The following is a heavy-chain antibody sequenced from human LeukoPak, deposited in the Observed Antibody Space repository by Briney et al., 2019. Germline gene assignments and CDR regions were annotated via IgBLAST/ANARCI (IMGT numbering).Heavy chain of an antibody. CDR2: IHYSGST. J-gene: IGHJ4*02. Sequence: SETLSLTCTVSGGSISGNYWSWIRQPPGKGLEWIGYIHYSGSTNYNPSLRSRVTISVDTSKNQFSLKLTSVTAADTAVYYCARRGMTTNFPYYFDYWGQGTLVTVSS. CDR1: GGSISGNY. CDR3: ARRGMTTNFPYYFDY. D-gene: IGHD3-16*01. V-gene: IGHV4-59*01.